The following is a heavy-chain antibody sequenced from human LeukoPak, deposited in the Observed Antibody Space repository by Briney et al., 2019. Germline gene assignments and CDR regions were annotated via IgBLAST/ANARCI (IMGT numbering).Heavy chain of an antibody. Sequence: SEAQSLTCAVYGGSFSGYYWSWIRQPPGKGLEWIGEINHSGSTNYNPSLKSRVTISVDTSKNQFSLKLSSVTAADTAVYYCARGVETLFDYWGQGTLVTVSS. V-gene: IGHV4-34*01. CDR2: INHSGST. CDR1: GGSFSGYY. J-gene: IGHJ4*02. CDR3: ARGVETLFDY.